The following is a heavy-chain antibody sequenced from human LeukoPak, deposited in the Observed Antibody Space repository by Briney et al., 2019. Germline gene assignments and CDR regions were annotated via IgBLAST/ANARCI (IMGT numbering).Heavy chain of an antibody. V-gene: IGHV3-23*01. CDR1: GFTFSSYG. J-gene: IGHJ4*02. D-gene: IGHD6-19*01. CDR2: ISATGGST. CDR3: AKGGYSSGWRNYFDY. Sequence: GGSLRLSCAASGFTFSSYGITWVRQAPGKGLEWVSTISATGGSTYYADSVKGRFTISRGNSKDTLYLQMNSLRAEDTAVYYCAKGGYSSGWRNYFDYWGQGTLVTVSS.